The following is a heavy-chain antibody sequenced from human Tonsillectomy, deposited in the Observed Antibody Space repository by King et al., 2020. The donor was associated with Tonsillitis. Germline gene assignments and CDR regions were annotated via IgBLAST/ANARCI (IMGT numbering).Heavy chain of an antibody. CDR1: KLRFTDYA. J-gene: IGHJ2*01. CDR2: ISASGNVP. D-gene: IGHD2-21*02. V-gene: IGHV3-23*01. CDR3: ARGGGTTVTAAGWCIYWHLDL. Sequence: ESGGGLVQPGGSLRLSCAASKLRFTDYAMTWVRQAPGKGLEWVASISASGNVPTYAGSVQGRFTISRDNSRNTLFLQMDSLRDEDTAVYFWARGGGTTVTAAGWCIYWHLDLWGRGSLVTVSS.